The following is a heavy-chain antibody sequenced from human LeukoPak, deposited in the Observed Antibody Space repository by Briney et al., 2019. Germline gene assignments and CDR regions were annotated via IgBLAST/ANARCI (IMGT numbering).Heavy chain of an antibody. V-gene: IGHV4-59*01. CDR3: ARVSGYDWESFYDY. D-gene: IGHD5-12*01. CDR2: IYYSGST. Sequence: SETLSLTCAVSGGSISSYYWSWIRQPPGKGLEWIGYIYYSGSTNYNPSLKSRVAISVDTSKNQFSLKLSSVTAADTAVYYCARVSGYDWESFYDYWGQGTLVTVSS. J-gene: IGHJ4*02. CDR1: GGSISSYY.